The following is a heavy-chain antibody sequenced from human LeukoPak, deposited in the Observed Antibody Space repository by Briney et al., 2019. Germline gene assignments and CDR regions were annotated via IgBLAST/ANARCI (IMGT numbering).Heavy chain of an antibody. CDR3: ARGDSSGYYPAPFDY. CDR2: INWNGGST. V-gene: IGHV3-20*01. CDR1: GFTFDDYG. J-gene: IGHJ4*02. D-gene: IGHD3-22*01. Sequence: GGSLRLSCAASGFTFDDYGMSWVRQAPGKGLEWVSGINWNGGSTGYADSVKGRFTISRDNAKNSLYLQMNSLRAEDTALYHCARGDSSGYYPAPFDYWGQGTLVTVSS.